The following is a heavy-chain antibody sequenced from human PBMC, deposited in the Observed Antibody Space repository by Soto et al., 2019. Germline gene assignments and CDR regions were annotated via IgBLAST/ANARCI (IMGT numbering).Heavy chain of an antibody. CDR1: GGSISSGGYY. J-gene: IGHJ4*02. CDR3: ARSIVVVPAASD. Sequence: QVQLQESGPGLVKPSQTLSLTCTVSGGSISSGGYYWSWIRQHPGKGLEWIGHIYYTGSTYYNPSLTSRVTISVDTSKNQFSLKLSSVTAADTAVYYCARSIVVVPAASDWGQGTLVTVSS. CDR2: IYYTGST. D-gene: IGHD2-2*01. V-gene: IGHV4-31*03.